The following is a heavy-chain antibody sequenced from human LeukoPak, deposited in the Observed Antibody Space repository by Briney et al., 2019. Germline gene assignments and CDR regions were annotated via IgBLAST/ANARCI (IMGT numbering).Heavy chain of an antibody. CDR3: AREDETWGYFDY. CDR1: GGSIISYY. D-gene: IGHD1-26*01. V-gene: IGHV4-59*12. CDR2: IYYSGSP. Sequence: SETLSLTCSVSGGSIISYYWSWIRQPPGKGLEWIGYIYYSGSPYYNLSLKSRVTISVDTSKNQFSPKLTAVTAAGRAVVYVAREDETWGYFDYWGQGTLVTVSS. J-gene: IGHJ4*02.